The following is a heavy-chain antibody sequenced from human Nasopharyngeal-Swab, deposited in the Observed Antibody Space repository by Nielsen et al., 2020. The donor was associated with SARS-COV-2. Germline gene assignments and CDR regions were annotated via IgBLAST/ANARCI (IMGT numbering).Heavy chain of an antibody. D-gene: IGHD3-16*01. CDR3: ARARQGFAAFDI. CDR1: GYTFISYG. CDR2: ISAYNGNT. Sequence: ASVKVSCKASGYTFISYGISWVRPAPGQGLEWMGWISAYNGNTNYAQKLQGRVTMTTDTSTSTAYMELRSLRSDDTAVYYCARARQGFAAFDIWGQGTMVTVSS. J-gene: IGHJ3*02. V-gene: IGHV1-18*01.